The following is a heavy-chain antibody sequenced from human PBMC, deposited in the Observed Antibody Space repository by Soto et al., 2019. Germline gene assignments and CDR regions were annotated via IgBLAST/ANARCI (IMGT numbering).Heavy chain of an antibody. D-gene: IGHD5-12*01. CDR2: IANSGCT. V-gene: IGHV4-59*01. Sequence: QVQLQESGPGLVKPSETLSLTCTVSGGSISSEYWSWIRQPPGKGLEWMGYIANSGCTNHNPYLKNRVSISGPTPRTQFPLKPTSVTAEDTAVYYCSIGYSGPRADVWGQGTKVTVSS. J-gene: IGHJ6*02. CDR1: GGSISSEY. CDR3: SIGYSGPRADV.